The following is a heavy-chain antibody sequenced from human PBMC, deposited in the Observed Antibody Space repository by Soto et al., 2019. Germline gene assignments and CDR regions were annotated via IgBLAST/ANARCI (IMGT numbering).Heavy chain of an antibody. CDR3: ARGKGMEENYYYYGMDI. CDR1: GYTFSTYA. V-gene: IGHV1-3*01. Sequence: VKVSCKASGYTFSTYAIHWVRQAPGQSLEWMGWLNGGTGQTRYSQRFQDRVTITRDTSASTAYMEVSSLRPEDTAVYYCARGKGMEENYYYYGMDIWGQGTTVTVSS. D-gene: IGHD1-1*01. J-gene: IGHJ6*02. CDR2: LNGGTGQT.